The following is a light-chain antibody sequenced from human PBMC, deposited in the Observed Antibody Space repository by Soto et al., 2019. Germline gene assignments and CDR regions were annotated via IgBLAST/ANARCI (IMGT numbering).Light chain of an antibody. CDR2: DVS. Sequence: EIVMTQSPGTLSVSPGERSTLSCRAGQGVTTNFAWYQQKYGQXPRXXIYDVSIRATGVPARFSGTGSEADLTITISGLQSEDAEVYVCQQYNNWPFSFGQGTRLEIK. J-gene: IGKJ5*01. CDR1: QGVTTN. V-gene: IGKV3-15*01. CDR3: QQYNNWPFS.